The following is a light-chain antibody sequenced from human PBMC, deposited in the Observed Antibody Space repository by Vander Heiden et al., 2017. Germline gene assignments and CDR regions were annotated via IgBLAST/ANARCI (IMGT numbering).Light chain of an antibody. CDR1: LSVRSN. CDR2: DSS. V-gene: IGKV3-15*01. CDR3: QQDNVWPRT. J-gene: IGKJ2*01. Sequence: EIVMTQSPATLSVSPGERATLSCRASLSVRSNLAWYQQKLGQAPRLLIYDSSTRATGIPARFSGSGSGTEFTLTISSLHSEDFAVYFCQQDNVWPRTFGQGTKLEIK.